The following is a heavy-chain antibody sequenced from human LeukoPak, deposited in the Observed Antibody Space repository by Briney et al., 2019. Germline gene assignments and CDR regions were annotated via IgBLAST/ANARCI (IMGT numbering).Heavy chain of an antibody. CDR2: INPSGGSA. CDR3: ARDFRRDGYNYELGY. CDR1: GYTFTSYY. D-gene: IGHD5-24*01. V-gene: IGHV1-46*01. J-gene: IGHJ4*02. Sequence: ASVKVSCKASGYTFTSYYMHWVRQAPGQGLEWMGIINPSGGSASYAQKFQGRVTMTRDTSTSTVYMELSSLRSEDTAVYYCARDFRRDGYNYELGYWGQGTLVTVSS.